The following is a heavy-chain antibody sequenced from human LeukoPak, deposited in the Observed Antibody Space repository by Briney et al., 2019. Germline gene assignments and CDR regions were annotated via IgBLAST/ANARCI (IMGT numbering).Heavy chain of an antibody. J-gene: IGHJ4*02. CDR3: ARGVPLQF. CDR2: IYTGNST. D-gene: IGHD3-16*01. V-gene: IGHV3-53*01. CDR1: GFTVTSNH. Sequence: PGGSLRCSCAASGFTVTSNHMIWVRQAPRKGLEWVSVIYTGNSTYYADSVRGRVTISRDNSKNTLYLQMNSLRADDSAVYFCARGVPLQFGGQGTVVTASS.